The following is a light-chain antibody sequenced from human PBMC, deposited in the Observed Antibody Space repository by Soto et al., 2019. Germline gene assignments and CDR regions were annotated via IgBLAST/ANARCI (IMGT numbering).Light chain of an antibody. CDR1: SSDLGGYDY. CDR3: CSYAGSYTWV. V-gene: IGLV2-11*01. J-gene: IGLJ3*02. Sequence: QSVLTQPHSVSGSPGQSVTISCTGTSSDLGGYDYVSWYQQHPGKAPKLMIYDVSKRPSGVPDRFSGSKSGNTASLTISGLQAEDEADYYCCSYAGSYTWVFGGGTKVTVL. CDR2: DVS.